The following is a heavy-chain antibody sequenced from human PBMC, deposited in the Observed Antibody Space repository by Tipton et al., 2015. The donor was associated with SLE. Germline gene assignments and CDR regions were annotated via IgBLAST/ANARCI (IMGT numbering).Heavy chain of an antibody. CDR3: ASRAVAGTADY. CDR2: IYHSGST. V-gene: IGHV4-38-2*01. Sequence: TLSLTCAVSGYSISSGYYWGWIRQPPGKGLEWIGSIYHSGSTNYNPSLKSRVTISVDTSKNQFSLKLSSVTAADTAVYYCASRAVAGTADYWGQGTLVTVSS. CDR1: GYSISSGYY. J-gene: IGHJ4*02. D-gene: IGHD6-19*01.